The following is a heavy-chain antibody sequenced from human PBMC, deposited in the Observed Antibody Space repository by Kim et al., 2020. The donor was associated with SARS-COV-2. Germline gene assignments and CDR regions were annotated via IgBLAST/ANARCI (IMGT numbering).Heavy chain of an antibody. V-gene: IGHV1-3*01. J-gene: IGHJ2*01. CDR3: ARGDPKALWYSSSWYGYFDL. Sequence: ASVKVSCKASGYTFTSYAMHWVRQAPGQRLEWMGWINAGNGNTKYSQKFQGRVTITRDTSASTAYMELSSLRSEDTAVYYCARGDPKALWYSSSWYGYFDLWGRGTLVTVSS. CDR2: INAGNGNT. D-gene: IGHD6-13*01. CDR1: GYTFTSYA.